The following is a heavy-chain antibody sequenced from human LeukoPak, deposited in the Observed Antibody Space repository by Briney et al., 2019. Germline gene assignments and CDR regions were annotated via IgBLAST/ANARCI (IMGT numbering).Heavy chain of an antibody. J-gene: IGHJ4*02. CDR2: IGNNGGGI. CDR1: GGSIRSSYYY. Sequence: PSETLSLTCTVSGGSIRSSYYYWGWIRHPPGKRLEWVSIIGNNGGGIHYADSVKGRFTISRDNFKNALYLQMNSLRVEDTAVYYCAIDPNWGTHSWGQGVLVTVSS. V-gene: IGHV3-23*01. CDR3: AIDPNWGTHS. D-gene: IGHD7-27*01.